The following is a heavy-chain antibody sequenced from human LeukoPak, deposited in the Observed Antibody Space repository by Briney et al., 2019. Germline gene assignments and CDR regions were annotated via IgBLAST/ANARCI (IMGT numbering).Heavy chain of an antibody. D-gene: IGHD3-10*01. CDR3: ARSAGLYYYGSGSYYDWDY. Sequence: ASVKVSCKASGYTFTSYDINWVRQATGQGLEWMGWMNPNSGNTGYAQKFQGRVTMTRNTSISTAYVELSSLRSEDTAVYYCARSAGLYYYGSGSYYDWDYWGQGTLVTVSS. CDR1: GYTFTSYD. J-gene: IGHJ4*02. V-gene: IGHV1-8*01. CDR2: MNPNSGNT.